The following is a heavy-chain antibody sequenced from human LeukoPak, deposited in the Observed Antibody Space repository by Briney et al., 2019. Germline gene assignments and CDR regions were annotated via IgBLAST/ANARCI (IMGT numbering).Heavy chain of an antibody. CDR2: IRYDGSNK. D-gene: IGHD3-9*01. Sequence: PGGSLRLSCAASGFTFTNCGMHWVRQAPGKGLEWVAFIRYDGSNKYYADSVKGRFTISRDNSKNTLFLQMHSLRVDDTAVYYCAKDGPSYNILTGFRRTSAYYFDYWGQGTLVTVSS. J-gene: IGHJ4*02. V-gene: IGHV3-30*02. CDR1: GFTFTNCG. CDR3: AKDGPSYNILTGFRRTSAYYFDY.